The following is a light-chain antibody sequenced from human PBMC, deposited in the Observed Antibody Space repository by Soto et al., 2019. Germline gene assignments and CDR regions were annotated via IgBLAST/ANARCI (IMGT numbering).Light chain of an antibody. CDR3: SSYTSGSTWV. J-gene: IGLJ3*02. V-gene: IGLV2-14*01. Sequence: QSALTQPASVSGSPGQSITISCTGTSSDVGGYNYVSWYQQHPGKAPKLMIYEVSNRPSGVSNRFSGSKSGNTASLTISGLQAEDEADYYCSSYTSGSTWVFGGGTTVTVL. CDR2: EVS. CDR1: SSDVGGYNY.